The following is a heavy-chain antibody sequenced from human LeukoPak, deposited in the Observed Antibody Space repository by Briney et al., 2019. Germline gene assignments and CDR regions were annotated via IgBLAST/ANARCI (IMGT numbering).Heavy chain of an antibody. J-gene: IGHJ4*02. Sequence: GGSLRLSCAASGFTFSSYSMNWVRQAPGKGLEWVSSISSSSSYIYYADSVKGRFTISRDNTKNSLYLQMNSLRAEDTAVYYCARSFLSIAAAATDYWGQGTLVTVSS. D-gene: IGHD6-13*01. CDR2: ISSSSSYI. CDR1: GFTFSSYS. CDR3: ARSFLSIAAAATDY. V-gene: IGHV3-21*01.